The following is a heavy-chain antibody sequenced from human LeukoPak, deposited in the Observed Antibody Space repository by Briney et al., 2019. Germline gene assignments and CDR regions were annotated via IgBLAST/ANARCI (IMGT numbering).Heavy chain of an antibody. Sequence: GVSLRLSCAASGFTFDDYAMHWVRQTPGKGLEWVSLISGDGGSTYYADSVKGRFTISRDDSKNSLYLQMNSLRTEDTAFYYCAKGTNRGRGPYFDYWGQGNLVTVSS. CDR2: ISGDGGST. J-gene: IGHJ4*02. D-gene: IGHD7-27*01. CDR1: GFTFDDYA. V-gene: IGHV3-43*02. CDR3: AKGTNRGRGPYFDY.